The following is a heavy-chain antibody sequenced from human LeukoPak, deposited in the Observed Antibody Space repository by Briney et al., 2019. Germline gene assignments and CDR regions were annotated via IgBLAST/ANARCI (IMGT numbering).Heavy chain of an antibody. J-gene: IGHJ4*02. Sequence: PAETLSLTCSVSGGSIRGYYWSWIRQPPGKGLEWIGYAYYDGSTNNNASLKSRATVSLETSKNQLFLNLRSVTAADTAVYYCARGGGSYWGIYFDYWGQGNLVTVSS. CDR1: GGSIRGYY. V-gene: IGHV4-59*01. D-gene: IGHD1-26*01. CDR3: ARGGGSYWGIYFDY. CDR2: AYYDGST.